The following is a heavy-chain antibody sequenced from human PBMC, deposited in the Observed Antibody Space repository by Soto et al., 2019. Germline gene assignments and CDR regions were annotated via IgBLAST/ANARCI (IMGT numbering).Heavy chain of an antibody. J-gene: IGHJ4*02. Sequence: QVQLVESGGGVVQPGRSLRLSCAASGFTFSSYGMHWVRQAPGKGLEWVAVISYDGSNKYYADSVKGRFTISRDNSKNTLYLQMNSLRAGDTAVYYCAKDGLGGGLDYWGQGTLVTVSS. CDR1: GFTFSSYG. D-gene: IGHD3-16*01. CDR2: ISYDGSNK. V-gene: IGHV3-30*18. CDR3: AKDGLGGGLDY.